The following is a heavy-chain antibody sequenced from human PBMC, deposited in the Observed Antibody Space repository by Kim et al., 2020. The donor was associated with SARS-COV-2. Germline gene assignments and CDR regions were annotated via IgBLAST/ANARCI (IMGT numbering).Heavy chain of an antibody. CDR1: GGSISSSSYY. D-gene: IGHD4-17*01. J-gene: IGHJ6*02. CDR3: AHGHGYGDYAYYYYGMDV. CDR2: IYYSGST. Sequence: SETLSLTCTVSGGSISSSSYYWGWIRQPPGKGLEWIGSIYYSGSTYYNPSLKSRVTISVDTSKNQFSLKLSSVTAADTAVYYCAHGHGYGDYAYYYYGMDVWGQGTTVTVSS. V-gene: IGHV4-39*01.